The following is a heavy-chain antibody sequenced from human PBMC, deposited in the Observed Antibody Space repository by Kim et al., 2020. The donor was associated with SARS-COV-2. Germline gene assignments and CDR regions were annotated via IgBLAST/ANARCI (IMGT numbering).Heavy chain of an antibody. CDR2: ISAYNGNT. Sequence: ASVKVSCKASGYTFTSYGISWVRQAPGQGLEWMGWISAYNGNTNYAQKLQGRVTMTTDTSTSTAYMELRSLRSDDTAVYYCARQTLRYFDWLLGDYFDYWGQGTLVTVSP. D-gene: IGHD3-9*01. CDR1: GYTFTSYG. CDR3: ARQTLRYFDWLLGDYFDY. J-gene: IGHJ4*02. V-gene: IGHV1-18*01.